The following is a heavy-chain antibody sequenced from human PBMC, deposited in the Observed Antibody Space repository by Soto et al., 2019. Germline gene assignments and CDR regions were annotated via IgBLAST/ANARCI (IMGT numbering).Heavy chain of an antibody. CDR2: ITGGSGST. CDR1: GFTFSTYA. D-gene: IGHD3-10*01. J-gene: IGHJ4*02. V-gene: IGHV3-23*01. Sequence: EVQLLESGGGLVQPGGSLRLSCAASGFTFSTYALSWVRQAPGKGLEWVSSITGGSGSTYHADSVKGRFTIYRDNSKNTLYLQMHSLRADDTAVYYCSRNEYYGSGSYYFDYWGQGTLVTVSS. CDR3: SRNEYYGSGSYYFDY.